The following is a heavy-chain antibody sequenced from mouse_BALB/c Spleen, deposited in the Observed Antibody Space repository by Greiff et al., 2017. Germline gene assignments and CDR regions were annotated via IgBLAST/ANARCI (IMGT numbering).Heavy chain of an antibody. Sequence: VQLKQSGPGLVAPSQSLSITCTVSGFSLTGYGVNWVRQPPGKGLEWLGMIWGDGSTDYNSALKSRLSISKDNSKSQVFLKMNSLQTDDTARYYCAREGVYYDYGFAYWGQGTLVTVSA. D-gene: IGHD2-4*01. CDR3: AREGVYYDYGFAY. V-gene: IGHV2-6-7*01. J-gene: IGHJ3*01. CDR1: GFSLTGYG. CDR2: IWGDGST.